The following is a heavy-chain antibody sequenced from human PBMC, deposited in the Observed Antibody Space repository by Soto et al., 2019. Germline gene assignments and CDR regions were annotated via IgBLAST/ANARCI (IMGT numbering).Heavy chain of an antibody. D-gene: IGHD4-17*01. CDR3: ARGRYGDYYYYGMDV. V-gene: IGHV1-46*01. CDR2: INPSGGST. J-gene: IGHJ6*01. CDR1: GYTFTSYY. Sequence: QVQLVQSGAEVKKPGASVKVSCKASGYTFTSYYMHWVRQAPGQGLEWMGIINPSGGSTSYAQKFQGRVTMTRDTSTSTVYMELSSLRSEDTAVYYSARGRYGDYYYYGMDVWGQGTTVTVSS.